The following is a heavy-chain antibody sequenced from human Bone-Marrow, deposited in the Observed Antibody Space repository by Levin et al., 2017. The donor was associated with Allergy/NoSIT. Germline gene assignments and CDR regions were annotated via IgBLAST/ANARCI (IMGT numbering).Heavy chain of an antibody. J-gene: IGHJ3*02. V-gene: IGHV4-31*03. CDR1: GGSITIGGYY. CDR2: INYSGST. CDR3: ARDSPDISVPDDAFDI. D-gene: IGHD5-12*01. Sequence: SQTLSLTCTVSGGSITIGGYYWTWIRQHPGKGLEYIGYINYSGSTYYNPSLESRVTISFDKSKSQFSLNLKSVTAADTAVYYCARDSPDISVPDDAFDIWGQGTLVTVSS.